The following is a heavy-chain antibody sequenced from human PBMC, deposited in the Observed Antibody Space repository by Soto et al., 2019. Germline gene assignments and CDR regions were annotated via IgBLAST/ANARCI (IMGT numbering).Heavy chain of an antibody. D-gene: IGHD1-26*01. CDR1: GYTFTSYV. CDR2: INPYTGNT. V-gene: IGHV1-18*01. J-gene: IGHJ4*02. CDR3: ARDAAVGLFDY. Sequence: QVQLVQSGAEVKKPGASVKVSCKASGYTFTSYVISWVRQAPGQGLEWMGWINPYTGNTKYADKLQGRVTKTTNTSASTAYMELRSLRSVYTAVYYCARDAAVGLFDYWGQGTLVTVSS.